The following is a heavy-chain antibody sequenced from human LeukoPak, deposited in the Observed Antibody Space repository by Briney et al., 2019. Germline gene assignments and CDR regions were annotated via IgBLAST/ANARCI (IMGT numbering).Heavy chain of an antibody. CDR3: AAFKGLGYCSGGSCYTSP. CDR1: GGSISSSNW. Sequence: PSGTLSLTCAVSGGSISSSNWWSWVRQPPGKGLEWIGEIYHSGSTNYNPSLKSRVTIPVDKSKNQFSLKLSSVTAADTAVYYCAAFKGLGYCSGGSCYTSPWGQGTLVTVSS. D-gene: IGHD2-15*01. J-gene: IGHJ5*02. CDR2: IYHSGST. V-gene: IGHV4-4*02.